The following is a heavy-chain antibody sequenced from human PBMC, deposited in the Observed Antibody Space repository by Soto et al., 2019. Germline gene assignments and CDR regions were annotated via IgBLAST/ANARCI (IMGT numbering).Heavy chain of an antibody. CDR2: INWNGGST. D-gene: IGHD3-3*01. V-gene: IGHV3-20*01. CDR3: ARGVTIFGVVNPYYYYMDV. CDR1: GFTFDDYG. Sequence: EGQLVESGGGVVRPGGSLRLFCAASGFTFDDYGMSWVRQAPGKGLEWVSGINWNGGSTGYADSVKGRFTISRDNAKNSLYLQMNSLRAEDTALYHCARGVTIFGVVNPYYYYMDVWGKGTTVTVSS. J-gene: IGHJ6*03.